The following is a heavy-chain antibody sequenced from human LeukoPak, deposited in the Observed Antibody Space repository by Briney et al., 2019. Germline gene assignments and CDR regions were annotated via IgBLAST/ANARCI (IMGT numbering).Heavy chain of an antibody. CDR1: RGTFSSYA. CDR3: ARDDGGNSVSDY. D-gene: IGHD4-23*01. CDR2: IIPIFGTA. Sequence: SVKVSFKASRGTFSSYAISWVRQAPGQGLEWMGRIIPIFGTANYSQKFQGRVTITTDESTSTAYMELSSLRSEDTAVYYCARDDGGNSVSDYWGQGTLVTVSS. J-gene: IGHJ4*02. V-gene: IGHV1-69*05.